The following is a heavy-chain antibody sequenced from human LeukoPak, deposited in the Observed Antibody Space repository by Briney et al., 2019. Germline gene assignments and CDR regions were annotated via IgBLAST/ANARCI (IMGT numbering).Heavy chain of an antibody. CDR1: GFTFSSYW. V-gene: IGHV3-7*01. D-gene: IGHD3-10*01. CDR2: IKNDGSEE. Sequence: GGSLRLSCAASGFTFSSYWMRWVRQAPGKGLEGVANIKNDGSEEYSVDSVKGRFTISRDNAKNSLFLQMNSLTVEDTAVYYCARAIRGSAVDTGDRWGQGTLVTVSS. CDR3: ARAIRGSAVDTGDR. J-gene: IGHJ4*02.